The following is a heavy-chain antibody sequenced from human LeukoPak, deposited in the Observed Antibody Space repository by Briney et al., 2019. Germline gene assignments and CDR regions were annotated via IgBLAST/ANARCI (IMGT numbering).Heavy chain of an antibody. V-gene: IGHV1-69*13. J-gene: IGHJ4*02. Sequence: SVKVSCKASGGTFSSYAISWVRQAPGQGLEWMGGIIPIFGTANYAQKFQGRVTITADESTSTAYMELSSLRSEDTAVYYCARSEYLGGGYFDYWGQGTLVTVSS. CDR2: IIPIFGTA. CDR1: GGTFSSYA. CDR3: ARSEYLGGGYFDY. D-gene: IGHD3-10*01.